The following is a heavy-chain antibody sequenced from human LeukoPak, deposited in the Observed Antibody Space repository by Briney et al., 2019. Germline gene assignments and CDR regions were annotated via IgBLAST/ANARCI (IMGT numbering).Heavy chain of an antibody. J-gene: IGHJ3*02. D-gene: IGHD6-19*01. Sequence: GGSLRLSCAASGFTFSIHGMNWVRQAPGKGLEWVASVSSRSTYTHFADSVKGRFTISRDNAKNSLYLQMNSLRAEDTAVYYCARDLGQWLALDAFDIWGQGTMVTVSS. CDR2: VSSRSTYT. CDR1: GFTFSIHG. CDR3: ARDLGQWLALDAFDI. V-gene: IGHV3-21*01.